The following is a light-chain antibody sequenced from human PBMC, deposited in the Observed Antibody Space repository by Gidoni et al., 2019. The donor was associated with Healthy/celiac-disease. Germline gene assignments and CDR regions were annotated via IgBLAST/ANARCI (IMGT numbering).Light chain of an antibody. J-gene: IGKJ4*01. CDR1: QDISNY. V-gene: IGKV1-33*01. CDR2: DAS. Sequence: IHMTQSPSSLSASVGDRVTITCQASQDISNYLNWYQQKPAKAPKLLIYDASNLETGVPSRFSGSGSGTDFTFTISSLQPEDIATYYCQQYDNLPPSLTFGGGTKVEIK. CDR3: QQYDNLPPSLT.